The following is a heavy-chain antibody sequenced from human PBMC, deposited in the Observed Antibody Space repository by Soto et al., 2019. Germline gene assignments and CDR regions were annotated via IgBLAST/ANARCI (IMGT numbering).Heavy chain of an antibody. Sequence: QVQLVQSGAEVKKPGASVKVSCKASGYIFTGYYMHWVRQAPGQGLEWMGWINPNSGDTNYAQKFQGWVTMTRDTSISTGYMELSRLTFDDTAVYYCARGSRIAVAGNPFSDYSGQGTLVTVSS. CDR3: ARGSRIAVAGNPFSDY. CDR2: INPNSGDT. J-gene: IGHJ4*02. D-gene: IGHD6-19*01. V-gene: IGHV1-2*04. CDR1: GYIFTGYY.